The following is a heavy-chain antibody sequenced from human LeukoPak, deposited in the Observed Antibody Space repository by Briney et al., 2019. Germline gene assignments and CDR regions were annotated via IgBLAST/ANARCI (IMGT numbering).Heavy chain of an antibody. CDR1: GGTFSSYA. J-gene: IGHJ4*02. Sequence: SVKVSCKASGGTFSSYAISWVRQAPGQGLEWMGRIIPILGIANYAQKFQGRVTITADKSTSTAYMELSSLRSEDTAVYYCARVPAGYSSGWSLDYWGQGTLVTVSS. V-gene: IGHV1-69*04. D-gene: IGHD6-19*01. CDR2: IIPILGIA. CDR3: ARVPAGYSSGWSLDY.